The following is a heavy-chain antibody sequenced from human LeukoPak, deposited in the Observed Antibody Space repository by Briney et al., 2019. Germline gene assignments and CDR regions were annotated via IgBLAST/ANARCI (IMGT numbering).Heavy chain of an antibody. V-gene: IGHV3-48*02. D-gene: IGHD4-17*01. CDR2: ISSSSSTI. CDR3: ARVRRFGDYGDFDY. CDR1: GFTFSSYS. Sequence: PGGSLRLSCAASGFTFSSYSMNWVRQAPGKGLEWVSYISSSSSTIYYADSVKDRFTISRDNPKNSLYLQMNSLRDEDTAVYFYARVRRFGDYGDFDYWGQRTLVTVSS. J-gene: IGHJ4*02.